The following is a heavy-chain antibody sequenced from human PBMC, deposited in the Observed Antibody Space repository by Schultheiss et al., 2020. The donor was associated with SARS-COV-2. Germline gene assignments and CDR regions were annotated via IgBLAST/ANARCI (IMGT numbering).Heavy chain of an antibody. CDR1: GGTFSSYA. CDR2: IIPIFGTA. V-gene: IGHV1-69*05. Sequence: SVKVSCKASGGTFSSYAISWVRQAPGQGLEWMGGIIPIFGTANYAQKFQGRVTMTTDTSTSTAYMELRSLRSDDTAVYYCARDPGGDSNYGSDYWGQGTLVTVSS. J-gene: IGHJ4*02. CDR3: ARDPGGDSNYGSDY. D-gene: IGHD4-11*01.